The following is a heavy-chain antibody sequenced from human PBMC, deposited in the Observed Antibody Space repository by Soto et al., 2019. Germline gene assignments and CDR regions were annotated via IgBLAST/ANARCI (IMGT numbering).Heavy chain of an antibody. CDR2: IRSKANNYAT. CDR3: ARGVYDFWSGHPKGLDY. V-gene: IGHV3-73*02. J-gene: IGHJ4*02. D-gene: IGHD3-3*01. CDR1: GFTFSGSV. Sequence: EVQLVESGGGLVQPGGSPKLSCAASGFTFSGSVMHWVRQASGKGLDWVGRIRSKANNYATAYAVSVKGRFTISRDDSRNTAYLQMNSLKTEDTAVYYCARGVYDFWSGHPKGLDYWGQGTVVTVSS.